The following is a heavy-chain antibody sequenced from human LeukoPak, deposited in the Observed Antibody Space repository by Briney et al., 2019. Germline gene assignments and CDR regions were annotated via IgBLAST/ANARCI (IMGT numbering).Heavy chain of an antibody. D-gene: IGHD2-15*01. V-gene: IGHV1-69*04. Sequence: SVKVSCKASGGTFSSYAISWVRQAPGQGLEWMGRIIPILGIANYAQKFQGRVTITADKSTSTAYMELSSLRSEDTAVYYCAREAHCSGGSCWFDPWGQGTLVTVSS. CDR3: AREAHCSGGSCWFDP. J-gene: IGHJ5*02. CDR2: IIPILGIA. CDR1: GGTFSSYA.